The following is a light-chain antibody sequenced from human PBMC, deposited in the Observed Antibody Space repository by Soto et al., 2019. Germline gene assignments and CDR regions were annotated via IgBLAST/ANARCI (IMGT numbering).Light chain of an antibody. J-gene: IGKJ1*01. CDR1: QSVSSNY. V-gene: IGKV3-20*01. CDR2: DVS. Sequence: EIVLTQSPGTLSLSPGERATLSCRSSQSVSSNYLAWYQQKPDQAPRLVIYDVSGRATGIPDRFSGSGSGTDFTLTISRLEPEDFEVYYCKQYGSSPTFGQGTKVEIK. CDR3: KQYGSSPT.